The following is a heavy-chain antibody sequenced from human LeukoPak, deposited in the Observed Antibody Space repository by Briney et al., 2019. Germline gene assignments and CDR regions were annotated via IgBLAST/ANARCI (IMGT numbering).Heavy chain of an antibody. CDR3: AKDIVATIRHRVDY. D-gene: IGHD5-12*01. J-gene: IGHJ4*02. CDR1: GFTFSSYA. Sequence: GGSLRLSCAASGFTFSSYAMSWVRQAPGKGLEWVSAISGSGGSTYYADSVKGRFTISRDNSKNTLYLQMNSLRAEDTAVYCCAKDIVATIRHRVDYWGQGTLVTVSS. CDR2: ISGSGGST. V-gene: IGHV3-23*01.